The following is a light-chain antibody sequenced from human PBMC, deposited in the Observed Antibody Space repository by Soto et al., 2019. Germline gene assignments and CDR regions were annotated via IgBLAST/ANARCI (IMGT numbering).Light chain of an antibody. J-gene: IGKJ5*01. CDR2: GVS. Sequence: EVVLTQSPGTLSLSPGETATISCRASESVLKYLAWYQQRPGQAPRLLIHGVSTRSNGIPDRFSGSGSATDFTLTINRLEPEDFAVYYCKQYSSTPPITFGQGTRLETK. V-gene: IGKV3-20*01. CDR3: KQYSSTPPIT. CDR1: ESVLKY.